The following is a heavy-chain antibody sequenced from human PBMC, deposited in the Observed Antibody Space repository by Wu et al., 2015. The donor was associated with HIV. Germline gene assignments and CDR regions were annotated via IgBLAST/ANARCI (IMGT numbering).Heavy chain of an antibody. CDR1: GYTFTGYY. Sequence: QVQLVQSGAEVKKPGASVKVSCKASGYTFTGYYIHWARQARGQGFEWMGRINPNSGGTNYAQKFQGRVTMTRDTSISTAYMELSRLRSDDSAVYYCARVNYNNVRYGDVWGQGTTVTVSA. CDR3: ARVNYNNVRYGDV. J-gene: IGHJ6*01. V-gene: IGHV1-2*06. CDR2: INPNSGGT. D-gene: IGHD1/OR15-1a*01.